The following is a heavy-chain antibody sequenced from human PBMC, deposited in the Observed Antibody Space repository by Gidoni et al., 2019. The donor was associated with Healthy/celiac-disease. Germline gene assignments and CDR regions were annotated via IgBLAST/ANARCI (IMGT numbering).Heavy chain of an antibody. Sequence: EVQLVESGGGLVQPGRSLRLSCTASGFTFGHYAMSWGRQAPGKGLEWVGFIRSKAYGGTTEYAASVKGRFTISRDDSKSIAYLQMNSLKTEDTAVYYCTRDQFSSSWSNDYWGQGTLVTVSS. CDR2: IRSKAYGGTT. V-gene: IGHV3-49*04. CDR1: GFTFGHYA. CDR3: TRDQFSSSWSNDY. D-gene: IGHD6-13*01. J-gene: IGHJ4*02.